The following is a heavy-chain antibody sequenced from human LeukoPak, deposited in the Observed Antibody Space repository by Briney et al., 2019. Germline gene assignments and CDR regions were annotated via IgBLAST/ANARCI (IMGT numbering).Heavy chain of an antibody. Sequence: SESLSLTCTVSGGSISSYYRSWIRQPPGKGLEWIGYMYYGGSTNYNPSLKSRVTISVDTSKNQFSLKLSSVTAADTAVYYCARAPYCSGGSCSSFGWFDPWGQGTLATVSS. CDR1: GGSISSYY. CDR3: ARAPYCSGGSCSSFGWFDP. V-gene: IGHV4-59*01. CDR2: MYYGGST. J-gene: IGHJ5*02. D-gene: IGHD2-15*01.